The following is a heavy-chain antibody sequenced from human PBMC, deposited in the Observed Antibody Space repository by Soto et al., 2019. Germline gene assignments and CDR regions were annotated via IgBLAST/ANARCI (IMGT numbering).Heavy chain of an antibody. CDR1: DFTFSSYA. J-gene: IGHJ4*02. V-gene: IGHV3-23*01. Sequence: PGGSLRLSCAASDFTFSSYAMNWVRQAPGKGLEWVSSFSGTAGGDSTFYADSVKGRFTISRDNSKNTLYLQMNSLRAEDTALYYCAKSDGSYPQSLDYWGQGTLVTVSS. CDR2: FSGTAGGDST. CDR3: AKSDGSYPQSLDY. D-gene: IGHD1-26*01.